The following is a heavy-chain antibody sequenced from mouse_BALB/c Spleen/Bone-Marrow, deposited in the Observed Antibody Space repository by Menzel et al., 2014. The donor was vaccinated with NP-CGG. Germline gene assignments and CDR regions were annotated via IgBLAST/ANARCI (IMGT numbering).Heavy chain of an antibody. D-gene: IGHD1-1*01. CDR1: GFNIKDTY. J-gene: IGHJ2*01. CDR2: IDPANGNT. Sequence: VQLQQPGAELVKPGASVKLSCTASGFNIKDTYMHWVKQRPEQGLEWIGRIDPANGNTKYDPKFQGKATITADTSSNTAYLQLSSLTSEGTAVYYCARYSYGSRGYYFDYWGQGTTLTVSS. CDR3: ARYSYGSRGYYFDY. V-gene: IGHV14-3*02.